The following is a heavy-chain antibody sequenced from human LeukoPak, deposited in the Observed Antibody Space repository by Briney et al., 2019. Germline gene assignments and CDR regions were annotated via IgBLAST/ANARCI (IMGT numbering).Heavy chain of an antibody. Sequence: PGGSLRLSCADSGFTFSRYWMHWVRQTPGKGLVWVSCISADGSVTRYADSVKGQFTISRDNTKSTLYLQMHSLRAEDTAVYYCATAGGDGSRMGFDPWGQGTLVTVSS. V-gene: IGHV3-74*01. CDR1: GFTFSRYW. CDR3: ATAGGDGSRMGFDP. J-gene: IGHJ5*02. D-gene: IGHD2-15*01. CDR2: ISADGSVT.